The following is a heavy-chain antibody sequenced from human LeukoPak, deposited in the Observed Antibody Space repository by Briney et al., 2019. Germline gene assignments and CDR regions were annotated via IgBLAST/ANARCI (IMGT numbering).Heavy chain of an antibody. D-gene: IGHD2/OR15-2a*01. CDR3: APWAFYPNRDV. Sequence: GGSLRLSCAASGFTIGPYAMYWVRKGPGRGLEWVSVIKADGSGTFYADSVRGRFTTSRDNSKNSLYLQMNSLTSEGTALYYCAPWAFYPNRDVWGQGTTVIVSS. CDR2: IKADGSGT. J-gene: IGHJ6*02. CDR1: GFTIGPYA. V-gene: IGHV3-43*02.